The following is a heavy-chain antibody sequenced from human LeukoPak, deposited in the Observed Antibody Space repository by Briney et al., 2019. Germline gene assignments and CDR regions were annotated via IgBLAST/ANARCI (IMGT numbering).Heavy chain of an antibody. CDR2: IYTSGST. J-gene: IGHJ4*02. V-gene: IGHV4-61*02. D-gene: IGHD5-12*01. CDR3: ARARRSGYDLGY. CDR1: GGSISSGSYY. Sequence: SETLSLTCTVSGGSISSGSYYWSWIRQPAGKGLEWIGRIYTSGSTNYNPSLKSRVTISVDTSKNQFSLKLSSVTAADTAVYYCARARRSGYDLGYWGQGSLVTVSS.